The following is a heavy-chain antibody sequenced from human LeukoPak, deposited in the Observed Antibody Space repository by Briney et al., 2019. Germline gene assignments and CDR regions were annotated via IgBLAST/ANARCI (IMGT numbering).Heavy chain of an antibody. Sequence: ASVKVSCKASGYTFTSYAMHWVRQAPGQGLEWMGRIIPILGIANYAQKFQGRVTITADKSTSTAYMELSSLRSEDTAVYYCARAMTTMGFDPWGQGTLVTVSS. V-gene: IGHV1-69*04. CDR1: GYTFTSYA. D-gene: IGHD4-17*01. J-gene: IGHJ5*02. CDR2: IIPILGIA. CDR3: ARAMTTMGFDP.